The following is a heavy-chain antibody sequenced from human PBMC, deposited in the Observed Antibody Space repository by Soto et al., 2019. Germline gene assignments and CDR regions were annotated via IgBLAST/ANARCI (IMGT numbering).Heavy chain of an antibody. J-gene: IGHJ4*02. CDR2: ISYDGSNK. Sequence: GWSLRLSCAASGFTFSSYGMHWVRQAPGKGLEWVAVISYDGSNKYYADSVKGRFTISRDNSKNTLYLQMNSLRAEDTAVYYCAKSSSGYFDYWGQGTLVTVYS. V-gene: IGHV3-30*18. CDR1: GFTFSSYG. CDR3: AKSSSGYFDY.